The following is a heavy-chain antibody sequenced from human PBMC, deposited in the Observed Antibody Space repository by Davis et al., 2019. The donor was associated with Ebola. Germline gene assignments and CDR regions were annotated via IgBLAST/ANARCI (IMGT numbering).Heavy chain of an antibody. CDR1: GFTFSSYT. CDR3: VRDYLFALDI. V-gene: IGHV3-48*02. J-gene: IGHJ3*02. CDR2: IGTRGDPT. Sequence: PGGSLRLSCAASGFTFSSYTMNWVRQAPGNGLECASYIGTRGDPTVYADSVTGRFTVSRDDANNSLSLLMNSLRNEDTAIYYCVRDYLFALDIWGQGTMVTVSS.